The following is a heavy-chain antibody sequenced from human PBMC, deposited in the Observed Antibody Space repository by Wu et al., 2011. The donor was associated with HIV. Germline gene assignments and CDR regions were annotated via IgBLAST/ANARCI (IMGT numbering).Heavy chain of an antibody. Sequence: VQSGTEVKKPGTAVKIXCKVSGYTFIDYYMHWVRQAPGGGLEWMGLINPEDGDTLYAERFQGRITITADTSTDTSHMELNTLKSDDTATYFCASLQQIVPDYEDTSGLAAFDVWGQGTLVSVSS. CDR3: ASLQQIVPDYEDTSGLAAFDV. CDR2: INPEDGDT. CDR1: GYTFIDYY. V-gene: IGHV1-69-2*01. J-gene: IGHJ3*01. D-gene: IGHD3-22*01.